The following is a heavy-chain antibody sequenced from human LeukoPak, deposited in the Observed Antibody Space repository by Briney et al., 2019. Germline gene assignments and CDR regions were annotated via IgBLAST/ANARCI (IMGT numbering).Heavy chain of an antibody. V-gene: IGHV3-30-3*01. CDR2: IYYDGSKK. Sequence: GGSLRLSCVASGFTFSDYAMHWVRQAPGEGLEWVAVIYYDGSKKYYADSVEGRFTISRDNSKNTLYLHMKSLRVEDTAVYYCARGPDGYNSHFDYWGQGTLVTVSS. J-gene: IGHJ4*02. CDR1: GFTFSDYA. D-gene: IGHD5-24*01. CDR3: ARGPDGYNSHFDY.